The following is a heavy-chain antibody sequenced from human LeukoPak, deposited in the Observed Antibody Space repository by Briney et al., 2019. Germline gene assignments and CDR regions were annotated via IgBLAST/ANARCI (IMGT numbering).Heavy chain of an antibody. CDR1: GFTFTAFY. V-gene: IGHV1-2*02. Sequence: ASVKVSCKTSGFTFTAFYMHWVRQAPGQGLEWMAWIHLNSGGTKYAQKFQGRVTMTRDTSISTAYMDLTSLRSDDTAVYYCVTSTGYFNTWGAFDIWGQGTMVTVSS. J-gene: IGHJ3*02. CDR3: VTSTGYFNTWGAFDI. CDR2: IHLNSGGT. D-gene: IGHD2-15*01.